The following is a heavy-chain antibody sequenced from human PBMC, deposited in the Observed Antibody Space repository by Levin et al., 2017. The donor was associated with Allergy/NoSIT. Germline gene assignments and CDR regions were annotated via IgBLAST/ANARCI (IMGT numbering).Heavy chain of an antibody. J-gene: IGHJ4*02. CDR3: ARPSLNTGSYLEH. V-gene: IGHV3-7*01. Sequence: PGESLKISCAASGFTFSSYWMSWVRQAPGKGLEWVANIKQDGSEKYYVDSVKGRFTISRDNAKNSVYLQMSSLRAEDAAVYYCARPSLNTGSYLEHWGQGTLVTVSS. CDR2: IKQDGSEK. CDR1: GFTFSSYW. D-gene: IGHD1-26*01.